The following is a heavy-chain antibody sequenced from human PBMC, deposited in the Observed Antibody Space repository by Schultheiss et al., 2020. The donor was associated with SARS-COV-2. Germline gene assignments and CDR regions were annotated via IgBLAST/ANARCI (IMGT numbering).Heavy chain of an antibody. J-gene: IGHJ4*02. CDR3: ARNERGDYDFDY. Sequence: GGSLRLSCAASGFTFSSYGMHWVRQPPGKGLEWVSAISGSGGSTYYADSVKGRFTISRDNAENSLFLQMNSLRAEDTAVYYCARNERGDYDFDYWGQGALVTV. D-gene: IGHD4-17*01. CDR1: GFTFSSYG. CDR2: ISGSGGST. V-gene: IGHV3-21*01.